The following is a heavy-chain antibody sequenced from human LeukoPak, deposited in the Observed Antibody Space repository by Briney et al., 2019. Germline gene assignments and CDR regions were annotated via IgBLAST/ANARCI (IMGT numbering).Heavy chain of an antibody. D-gene: IGHD6-6*01. CDR3: AKGQLGYYYYMDV. V-gene: IGHV3-9*01. J-gene: IGHJ6*03. Sequence: GRSLRLSCAASGFTFDDYVMHWVRQAPGKGLEWVSGISWNSGDIAYADSVKGRFTISRDNAKSSLYLLMNSLRTEDSALYYCAKGQLGYYYYMDVWGKGTTVTVSS. CDR1: GFTFDDYV. CDR2: ISWNSGDI.